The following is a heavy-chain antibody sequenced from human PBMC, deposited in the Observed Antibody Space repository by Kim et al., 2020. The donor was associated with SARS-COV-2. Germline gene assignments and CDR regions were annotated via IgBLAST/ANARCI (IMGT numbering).Heavy chain of an antibody. CDR2: IIPIFGTA. CDR1: GGTFSSYA. D-gene: IGHD6-19*01. CDR3: ATIPIDAPYSSGWPLDY. J-gene: IGHJ4*02. Sequence: SVKVSCKASGGTFSSYAISWVRQAPGQGLEWMGGIIPIFGTANYAQKFQGRVTITADESTSTAYMELSSLRSEDTAVYYCATIPIDAPYSSGWPLDYWGQGTLVTVSS. V-gene: IGHV1-69*13.